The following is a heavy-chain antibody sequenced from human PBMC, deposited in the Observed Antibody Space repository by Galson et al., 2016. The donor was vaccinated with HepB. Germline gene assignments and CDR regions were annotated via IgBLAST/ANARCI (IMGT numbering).Heavy chain of an antibody. V-gene: IGHV6-1*01. Sequence: CAISGDSVSSTSAAWNWVRQSPSRGLEWLGRTYYRSKWYNDYAASVRSRITINPDTSRNQFSLQLNSVTPEDTAVDYCLSGWYFDTWGQGTQVTVSS. CDR2: TYYRSKWYN. CDR3: LSGWYFDT. D-gene: IGHD6-19*01. CDR1: GDSVSSTSAA. J-gene: IGHJ4*02.